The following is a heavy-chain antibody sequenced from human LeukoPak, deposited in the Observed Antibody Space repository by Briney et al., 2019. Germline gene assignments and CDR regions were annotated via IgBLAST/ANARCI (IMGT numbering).Heavy chain of an antibody. D-gene: IGHD5-18*01. J-gene: IGHJ5*02. CDR1: GDSISLFY. CDR2: IHYSGRT. CDR3: ARVSPDTATDYGWFDP. V-gene: IGHV4-59*01. Sequence: PSETLSLTCIVSGDSISLFYWSWIRQPPGKGLEWIGYIHYSGRTNYNPSLKSRVTMSLDTSKNHFSLRLRSVTAADTAVYYCARVSPDTATDYGWFDPWGQGSLVTVSS.